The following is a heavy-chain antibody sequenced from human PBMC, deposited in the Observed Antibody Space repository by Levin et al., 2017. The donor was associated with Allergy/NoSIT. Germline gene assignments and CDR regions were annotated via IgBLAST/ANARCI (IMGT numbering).Heavy chain of an antibody. J-gene: IGHJ5*02. V-gene: IGHV1-2*02. D-gene: IGHD2-2*01. CDR2: INPNSGGT. Sequence: GASVKVSCKASGYTFTGYYMHWVRQAPGQGLEWMGWINPNSGGTNYAQKFQGRVTMTRDTSISTAYMELSRLRSDDTAVYYCACDAQLLLGWFDPWGQGTLVTVSS. CDR1: GYTFTGYY. CDR3: ACDAQLLLGWFDP.